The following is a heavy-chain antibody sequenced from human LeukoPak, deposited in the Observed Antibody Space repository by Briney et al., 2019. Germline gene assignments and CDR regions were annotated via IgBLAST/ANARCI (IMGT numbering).Heavy chain of an antibody. D-gene: IGHD3-16*01. J-gene: IGHJ6*03. CDR1: SGFISGYF. Sequence: PSETLSLTCTVSSGFISGYFWSWIRQPAGKALEWIGRIYSSGSTNYNPSLKSRVTMSVDTSKNQFSLKLRSVTAADTATYYCAREVGEEVYYYYYYMDVWGKGTTVTVSS. CDR3: AREVGEEVYYYYYYMDV. CDR2: IYSSGST. V-gene: IGHV4-4*07.